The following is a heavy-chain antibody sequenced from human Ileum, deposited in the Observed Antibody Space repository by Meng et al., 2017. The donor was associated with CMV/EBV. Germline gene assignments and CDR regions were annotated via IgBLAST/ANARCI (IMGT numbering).Heavy chain of an antibody. CDR3: ATYYGGPKSGMDA. J-gene: IGHJ6*02. CDR2: INPNNGGT. D-gene: IGHD3-10*01. Sequence: GESLKISCKASAYTLTGYYMHWVRQAPGQGLEWMGWINPNNGGTNYAQKFQGRVTMTGDTSISTAYMELNRLRSDDTAVYYCATYYGGPKSGMDAWGQGTTVTVSS. CDR1: AYTLTGYY. V-gene: IGHV1-2*02.